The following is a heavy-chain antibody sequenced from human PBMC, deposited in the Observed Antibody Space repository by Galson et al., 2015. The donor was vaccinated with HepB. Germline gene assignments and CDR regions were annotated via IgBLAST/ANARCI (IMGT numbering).Heavy chain of an antibody. J-gene: IGHJ4*02. CDR2: ISYDGSNK. D-gene: IGHD5-18*01. Sequence: SLRLSCAASGFTFSSYGMHWVRQAPGKGLEWVAVISYDGSNKYYADSVKGRFTISRDNSKNTLYLQMNSLRAEDTAVYYCAKDRGDTAMAFDYWGQGTLVTVSS. CDR3: AKDRGDTAMAFDY. CDR1: GFTFSSYG. V-gene: IGHV3-30*18.